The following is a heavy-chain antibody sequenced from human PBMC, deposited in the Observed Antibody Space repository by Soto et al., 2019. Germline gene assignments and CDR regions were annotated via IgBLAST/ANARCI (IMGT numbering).Heavy chain of an antibody. J-gene: IGHJ5*01. CDR1: GGSISSSSYY. CDR2: IYYSGST. CDR3: VRLFTTTGRYDS. Sequence: QLQLQESGPGLVKPSETLSLTCTVSGGSISSSSYYWGWIRQPPGKGLEWIGNIYYSGSTYYNPSRTSRGTLSVDTSMNHFSLKLSSVTAAETAVYFCVRLFTTTGRYDSWGQGTLVTVSS. V-gene: IGHV4-39*01. D-gene: IGHD3-9*01.